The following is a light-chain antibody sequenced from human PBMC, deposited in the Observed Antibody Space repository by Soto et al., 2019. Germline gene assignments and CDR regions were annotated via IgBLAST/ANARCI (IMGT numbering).Light chain of an antibody. CDR1: QSISSW. CDR2: KAS. CDR3: QHYNSYSEA. V-gene: IGKV1-5*03. Sequence: DNHMTDAACTLSSSVGDRVTITCRASQSISSWLAWYQQKPGKAPKVLIYKASSLESGVPSRFSGSGSGTEFTLTISSLQPDDFATYYCQHYNSYSEAFGQGTKVDIK. J-gene: IGKJ1*01.